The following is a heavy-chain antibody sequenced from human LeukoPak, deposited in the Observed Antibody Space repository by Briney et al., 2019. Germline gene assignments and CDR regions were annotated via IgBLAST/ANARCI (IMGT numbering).Heavy chain of an antibody. V-gene: IGHV1-69*04. CDR3: ARDIVVVPAATLLRSYNWFDP. CDR1: GGTFSSYT. Sequence: ASVKVSCKASGGTFSSYTISWVRQAPGQGLEWMGRIIPILGIANYAQKFQGRVTITADKSTSTAYMELSSLRSEDTAVYYCARDIVVVPAATLLRSYNWFDPWGQGTLVTVSS. CDR2: IIPILGIA. D-gene: IGHD2-2*01. J-gene: IGHJ5*02.